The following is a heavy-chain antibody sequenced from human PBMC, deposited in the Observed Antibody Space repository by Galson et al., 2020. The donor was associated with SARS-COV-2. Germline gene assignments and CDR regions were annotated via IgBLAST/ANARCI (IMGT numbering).Heavy chain of an antibody. Sequence: GESLKISCAAPGFTFSNAWMSWVRQAPGKGLEWVGRIKSKTDGGTTDYAAPAKGRFTIPRDDSKNTLYLQKNSLKTEDTAVYYCTTGGSISVFGVVIILSAFDIWGQGTMVTVSS. J-gene: IGHJ3*02. CDR2: IKSKTDGGTT. CDR1: GFTFSNAW. V-gene: IGHV3-15*01. CDR3: TTGGSISVFGVVIILSAFDI. D-gene: IGHD3-3*01.